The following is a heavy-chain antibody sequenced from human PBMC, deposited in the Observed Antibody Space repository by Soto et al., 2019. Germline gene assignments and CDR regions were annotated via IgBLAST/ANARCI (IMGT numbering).Heavy chain of an antibody. V-gene: IGHV4-30-4*01. J-gene: IGHJ5*02. CDR3: ARAKQDTYVEGTHWFDP. Sequence: PSETLSLTCTVSGGSISSGDYYWSWISQPPGKGLEWIGYIYYSGSTYYNPSLKSRVTISVDTSKNQFSLKLSSVTAADTAVYYCARAKQDTYVEGTHWFDPWGQGTLVTVSS. CDR2: IYYSGST. D-gene: IGHD1-1*01. CDR1: GGSISSGDYY.